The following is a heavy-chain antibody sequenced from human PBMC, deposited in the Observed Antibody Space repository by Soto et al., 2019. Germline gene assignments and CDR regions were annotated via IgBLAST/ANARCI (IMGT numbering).Heavy chain of an antibody. V-gene: IGHV3-30-3*01. CDR1: GFTFSSYA. Sequence: QVQLVESGGGVVQPGRSLRLSCAASGFTFSSYAMHWVRQAPGKGLEWVAVISYDGSNKYYADSVKGRFTISRDNSKNRLYLQMNSLRAEDTAVYYCARDVTYDSSGYYGGGYYYYYGMDVWGQGTTVTVSS. D-gene: IGHD3-22*01. CDR2: ISYDGSNK. CDR3: ARDVTYDSSGYYGGGYYYYYGMDV. J-gene: IGHJ6*02.